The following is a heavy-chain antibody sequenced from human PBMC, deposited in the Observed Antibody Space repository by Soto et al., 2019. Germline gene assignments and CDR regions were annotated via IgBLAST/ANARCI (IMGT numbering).Heavy chain of an antibody. CDR3: ARDGPSSGSYYTQPYYYYYGMDV. V-gene: IGHV3-48*01. CDR1: GFTFSSYS. D-gene: IGHD3-10*01. J-gene: IGHJ6*02. Sequence: PGGSLRLSCAASGFTFSSYSMNWVRQAPGKGLEWVSYISSSSSTIYYADSVKGRFTISRDNAKNSLYLQMNSLRAEDTAVYYCARDGPSSGSYYTQPYYYYYGMDVWGQGTTVTVSS. CDR2: ISSSSSTI.